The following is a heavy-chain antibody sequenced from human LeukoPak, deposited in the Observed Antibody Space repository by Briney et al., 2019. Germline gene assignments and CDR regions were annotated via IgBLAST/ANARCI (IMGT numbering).Heavy chain of an antibody. CDR2: ISSSSSYI. J-gene: IGHJ6*02. CDR3: ARAIVVVPAAEPYYYSGMDV. Sequence: GGSLRLSCAASGFTFSSYSMNWVRQAPGKGLEWVSSISSSSSYIYYADSVKGRFTISRDNAKNSLYLQMNSLRAEDTAVYYCARAIVVVPAAEPYYYSGMDVWGQGTTVTVSS. CDR1: GFTFSSYS. D-gene: IGHD2-2*01. V-gene: IGHV3-21*01.